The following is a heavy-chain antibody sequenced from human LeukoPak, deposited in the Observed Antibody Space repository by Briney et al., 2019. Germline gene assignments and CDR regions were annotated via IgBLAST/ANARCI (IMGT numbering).Heavy chain of an antibody. CDR1: GDSVSSNSAA. D-gene: IGHD5-12*01. Sequence: SQTLSLTCAISGDSVSSNSAAWNWIRQSPSRGLEWLGRTYYRSKWYDAYAESVKSRITIKPDTSRNQFSLQLDSVTPEDTAVYYCAGGHSGYIDSWGQGTLVTVSS. CDR3: AGGHSGYIDS. J-gene: IGHJ4*02. CDR2: TYYRSKWYD. V-gene: IGHV6-1*01.